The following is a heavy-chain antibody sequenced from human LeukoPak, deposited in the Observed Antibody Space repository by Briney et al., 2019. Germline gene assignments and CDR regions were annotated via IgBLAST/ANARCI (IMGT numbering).Heavy chain of an antibody. V-gene: IGHV1-2*02. D-gene: IGHD4-17*01. CDR1: GYTFTGYY. CDR2: INPNSGGT. CDR3: ARGSPTTVIPYYYYFMDV. J-gene: IGHJ6*03. Sequence: GASVKVSCKASGYTFTGYYMHWVRQAPGQGLEWMGWINPNSGGTNYAQKFQGRVTMTRDTSNSTAYMELSRLRYDDTAVYYCARGSPTTVIPYYYYFMDVWGKGTTVTVSS.